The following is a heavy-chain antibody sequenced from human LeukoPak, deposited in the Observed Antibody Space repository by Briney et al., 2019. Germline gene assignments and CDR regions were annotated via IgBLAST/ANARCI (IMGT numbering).Heavy chain of an antibody. D-gene: IGHD2-15*01. Sequence: PGGSLRLSCAASGFTFSSYSMNWVRQAPGKGLEWVSSISSSSCYIYYADSVKGRFTISRDNAKNSLYLQMNSLRAEDTAVYYCAKGVGYCSGGSCQQFDYWGQGTLVSVSS. V-gene: IGHV3-21*01. CDR2: ISSSSCYI. CDR3: AKGVGYCSGGSCQQFDY. J-gene: IGHJ4*02. CDR1: GFTFSSYS.